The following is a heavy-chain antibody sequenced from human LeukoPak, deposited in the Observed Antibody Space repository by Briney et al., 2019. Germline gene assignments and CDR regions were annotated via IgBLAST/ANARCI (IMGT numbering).Heavy chain of an antibody. J-gene: IGHJ4*02. V-gene: IGHV4-34*01. CDR1: GGSFSGYY. CDR3: ARGATSLSYFDS. Sequence: PSETLSLTCAVYGGSFSGYYWSWIRHPPGKGLEGIGEINHSGSTNYNPSLKSRVTISVDTSKNQFSLKLSSVTAADTAVYYCARGATSLSYFDSRGQGTLVTVSS. D-gene: IGHD2/OR15-2a*01. CDR2: INHSGST.